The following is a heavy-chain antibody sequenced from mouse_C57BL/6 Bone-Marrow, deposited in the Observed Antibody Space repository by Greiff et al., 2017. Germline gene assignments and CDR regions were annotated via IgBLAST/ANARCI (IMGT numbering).Heavy chain of an antibody. CDR3: ARGGTISENFDY. V-gene: IGHV1-9*01. CDR1: GYTFTGYW. D-gene: IGHD1-1*02. CDR2: VLPGSGCT. J-gene: IGHJ2*01. Sequence: QVQLQQSGAELMKPGASVKLSCKATGYTFTGYWIEWVKQRPGHGLEWIGEVLPGSGCTNYNEKFKGKATFTADTSSNTACMQLSSLTTEDSAIYYCARGGTISENFDYRGQGTTLTVSS.